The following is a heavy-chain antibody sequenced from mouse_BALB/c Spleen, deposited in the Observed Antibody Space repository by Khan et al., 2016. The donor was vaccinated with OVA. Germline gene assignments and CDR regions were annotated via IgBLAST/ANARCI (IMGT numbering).Heavy chain of an antibody. CDR1: GFSLSRYN. D-gene: IGHD2-14*01. CDR3: ARAYYRYDGYYAMDY. V-gene: IGHV2-6-4*01. Sequence: QMQLEGSGPGLVAPSQSLSITCTVSGFSLSRYNIHWVRQPPGKGLEWLGMIWGGGGTDYNSTLKSRLNISKDNSKSQVFLKMNSLQTDDTAMYYCARAYYRYDGYYAMDYWGQGTSVTVSS. J-gene: IGHJ4*01. CDR2: IWGGGGT.